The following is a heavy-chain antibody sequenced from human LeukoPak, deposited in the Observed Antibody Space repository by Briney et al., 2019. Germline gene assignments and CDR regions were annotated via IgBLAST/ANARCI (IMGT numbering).Heavy chain of an antibody. CDR1: GGSISSSSYY. D-gene: IGHD2-21*02. CDR2: IYYSGST. J-gene: IGHJ4*02. Sequence: PSETLSLTCTVSGGSISSSSYYWGWIRQPPGKGLEWIGSIYYSGSTYYNPSLKSRVTISVDTSKNQFSLKLSSVTAADTAVYYCARATWGYCGGDYYTEDYFDYWGQGTLVTVSS. CDR3: ARATWGYCGGDYYTEDYFDY. V-gene: IGHV4-39*07.